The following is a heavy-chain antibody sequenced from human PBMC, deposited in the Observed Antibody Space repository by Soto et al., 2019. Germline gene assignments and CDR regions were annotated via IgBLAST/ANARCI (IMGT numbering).Heavy chain of an antibody. V-gene: IGHV2-5*02. CDR2: IYWDDDK. CDR1: GFSLSTSGVG. D-gene: IGHD1-1*01. CDR3: AHRAQLERHNWFDP. Sequence: QITLKESGPTLVKPTQTLTLTCTFSGFSLSTSGVGVGWIRQPPGKALEWLALIYWDDDKRYSPSLKSRLTITKDTSKNQVVLTMTNMDPVVTATYYCAHRAQLERHNWFDPWGQGTLVTVSS. J-gene: IGHJ5*02.